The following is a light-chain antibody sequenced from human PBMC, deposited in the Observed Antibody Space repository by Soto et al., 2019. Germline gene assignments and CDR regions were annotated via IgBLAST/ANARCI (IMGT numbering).Light chain of an antibody. CDR2: GAS. V-gene: IGKV3-15*01. J-gene: IGKJ4*01. Sequence: EVGMTQSPATLSVFPGERVTLSCRASESVGSNLAWYQQKPGQAPRLLIYGASTRATGVPARFSGSGSGTDFILSFSTLRSEVFALYYGQQYNMCLSFRGGTMVE. CDR1: ESVGSN. CDR3: QQYNMCLS.